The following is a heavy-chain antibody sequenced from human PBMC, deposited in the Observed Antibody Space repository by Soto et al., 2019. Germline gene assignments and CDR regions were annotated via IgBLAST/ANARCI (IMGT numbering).Heavy chain of an antibody. J-gene: IGHJ6*02. CDR2: IIPILGIA. V-gene: IGHV1-69*08. Sequence: QVQLVQSGAEVKKPGSSVKVSCKASGGTFSSYTISWVRQAPGQGLEWMGRIIPILGIANYAQKFQGRVTITADKSTSTAYMKLSSLRSEDTAVYYCAREGSAMAMDVWGQGTTVTVSS. CDR3: AREGSAMAMDV. CDR1: GGTFSSYT. D-gene: IGHD5-18*01.